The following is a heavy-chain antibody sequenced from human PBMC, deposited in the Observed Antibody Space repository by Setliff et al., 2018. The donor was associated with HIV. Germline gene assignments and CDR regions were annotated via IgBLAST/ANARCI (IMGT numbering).Heavy chain of an antibody. CDR1: GHSFTTYF. CDR3: ARIWGIPPLYYFDY. V-gene: IGHV1-46*01. J-gene: IGHJ4*02. D-gene: IGHD3-16*01. Sequence: ASVKVSCKASGHSFTTYFLHWVRQAPGQGLEWMGMINPSGGEPSYAQKFQGRVTFTRDTSASAAYMDLSSLRSEDTAVYYCARIWGIPPLYYFDYWGQGTLVTVSS. CDR2: INPSGGEP.